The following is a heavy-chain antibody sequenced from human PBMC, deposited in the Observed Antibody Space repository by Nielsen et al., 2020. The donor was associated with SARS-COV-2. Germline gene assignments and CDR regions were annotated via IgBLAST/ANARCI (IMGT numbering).Heavy chain of an antibody. Sequence: GESLKISCAASGFTFSSYWMSWVRQAPGKGLEWVANIKQDGSEKYYVDSVKGRFTISRDNAKNSLYLQMNSLRAEDTAVYHCAREGSGSHWGYYYGMDVWGQGTTVTVSS. CDR3: AREGSGSHWGYYYGMDV. J-gene: IGHJ6*02. CDR2: IKQDGSEK. CDR1: GFTFSSYW. V-gene: IGHV3-7*01. D-gene: IGHD1-26*01.